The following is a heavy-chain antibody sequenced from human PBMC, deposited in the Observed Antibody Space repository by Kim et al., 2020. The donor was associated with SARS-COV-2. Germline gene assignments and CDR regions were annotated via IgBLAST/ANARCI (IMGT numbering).Heavy chain of an antibody. CDR1: GASISSHY. D-gene: IGHD3-9*01. J-gene: IGHJ6*02. CDR3: ARIFRAWYAVDV. CDR2: LSNTGNT. V-gene: IGHV4-59*11. Sequence: SETLSLTCSVSGASISSHYWTWIRQPPGKGLEWIGLLSNTGNTNYNSSLKSRVTISIDTSKKEVSLKLSSVTAADTAVYFCARIFRAWYAVDVWGPGTT.